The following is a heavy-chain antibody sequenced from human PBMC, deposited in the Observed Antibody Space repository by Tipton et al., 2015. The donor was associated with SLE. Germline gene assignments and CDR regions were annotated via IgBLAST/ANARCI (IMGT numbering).Heavy chain of an antibody. Sequence: SLRLSCAASGFTFSSYDMHWVRQATGKGLEWVSAIGTAGDTYYPGSVKGRFAISRENAKNSLYLQMNSLRAEDTAVYYCARSPIGGSSLPRYFDLWGRGTLVTVSS. CDR1: GFTFSSYD. CDR2: IGTAGDT. V-gene: IGHV3-13*01. D-gene: IGHD1-26*01. J-gene: IGHJ2*01. CDR3: ARSPIGGSSLPRYFDL.